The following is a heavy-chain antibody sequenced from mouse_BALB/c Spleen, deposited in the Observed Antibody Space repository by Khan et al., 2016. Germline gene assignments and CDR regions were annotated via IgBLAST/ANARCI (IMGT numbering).Heavy chain of an antibody. CDR1: GYTFTNYG. CDR2: INTNTGEP. D-gene: IGHD1-1*01. CDR3: AEDYYGSNWFAY. J-gene: IGHJ3*01. V-gene: IGHV9-3*02. Sequence: QVQLVQSGPELKKPGETVKISCKASGYTFTNYGMNWVKQAPGKGLKWMGWINTNTGEPTYAEEFKGRFAFSLETSASNAYVQLNNLKNEDTATYFCAEDYYGSNWFAYWGQGTLVTVSA.